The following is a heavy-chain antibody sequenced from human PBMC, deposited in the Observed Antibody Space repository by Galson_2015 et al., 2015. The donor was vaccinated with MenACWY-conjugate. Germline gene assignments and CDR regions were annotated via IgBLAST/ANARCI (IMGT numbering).Heavy chain of an antibody. J-gene: IGHJ3*02. CDR1: GFSLSNYG. Sequence: SLRLSCAASGFSLSNYGVHWVRQAPGKGLEYVSAIRGNGVSTYFADSVKGRFTISRDNAKNTLYLQMSSLRAEDTAVYYCVNGGGSYYNVFDIWGQGTMVTVSS. V-gene: IGHV3-64D*06. CDR2: IRGNGVST. CDR3: VNGGGSYYNVFDI. D-gene: IGHD1-26*01.